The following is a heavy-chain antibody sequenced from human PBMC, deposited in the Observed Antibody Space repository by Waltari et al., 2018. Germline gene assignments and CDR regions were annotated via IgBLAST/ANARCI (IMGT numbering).Heavy chain of an antibody. CDR1: GFTFSSYA. CDR2: ISGSGGST. V-gene: IGHV3-23*01. Sequence: EVQLLDSGGVLVQPGGSLRLSCAASGFTFSSYAMSWVRQTPGTGLEWVSGISGSGGSTYYADSVKGRFTISRDNSKNTLYLQMNSLRAEDTAVYYCAKPEQADFWSAFSPIDYWGQGTLVTVSS. J-gene: IGHJ4*02. CDR3: AKPEQADFWSAFSPIDY. D-gene: IGHD3-3*01.